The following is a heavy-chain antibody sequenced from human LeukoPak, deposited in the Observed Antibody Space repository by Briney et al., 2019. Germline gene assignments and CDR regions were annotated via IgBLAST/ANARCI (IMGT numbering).Heavy chain of an antibody. J-gene: IGHJ4*02. CDR1: GYTFDHYG. CDR3: ARGGKQWRGGNYFDS. V-gene: IGHV1-3*03. CDR2: ITTGRGET. D-gene: IGHD6-19*01. Sequence: ASVRVSCKASGYTFDHYGISWVRQAPGQSLEWRGWITTGRGETRYSQEFQRRITFTRDTSASTVYMDLSDLRSEDTAVYYCARGGKQWRGGNYFDSWGQGTLVAVSS.